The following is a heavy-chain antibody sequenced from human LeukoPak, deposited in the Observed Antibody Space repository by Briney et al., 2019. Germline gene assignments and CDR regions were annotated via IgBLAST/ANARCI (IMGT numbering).Heavy chain of an antibody. J-gene: IGHJ3*02. V-gene: IGHV4-59*08. CDR1: GGSISHNH. CDR3: ARQKWELLGPRDAFDI. D-gene: IGHD1-26*01. Sequence: SETLSLTCTVSGGSISHNHWSWIRQAPGKGLECLGNFHYGERSNYNPSLKSRVTISVDTSKNQFSLKLSSVTAADTAVYYCARQKWELLGPRDAFDIWGQGTMVTVSS. CDR2: FHYGERS.